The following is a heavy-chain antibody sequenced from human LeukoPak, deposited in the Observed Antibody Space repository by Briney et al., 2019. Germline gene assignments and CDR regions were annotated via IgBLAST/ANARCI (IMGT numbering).Heavy chain of an antibody. V-gene: IGHV1-8*01. CDR1: GYTFTSYD. Sequence: ASVKVSCKASGYTFTSYDINWVRQATGQGLEWMGWMNPNSGNTGYAQKFQGRVTMTRNTSISTAYMELSSLRSEDTAVYYCARDRIYYDSSGYYYIPTYDYWGQGTLVTVSS. D-gene: IGHD3-22*01. J-gene: IGHJ4*02. CDR2: MNPNSGNT. CDR3: ARDRIYYDSSGYYYIPTYDY.